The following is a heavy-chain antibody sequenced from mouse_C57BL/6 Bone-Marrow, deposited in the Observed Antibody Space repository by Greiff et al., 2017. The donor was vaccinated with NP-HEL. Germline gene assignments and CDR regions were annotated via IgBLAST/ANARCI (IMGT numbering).Heavy chain of an antibody. CDR1: GYTFTDYY. Sequence: EVQLQQSGPVLVKPGASVKMSCKASGYTFTDYYMNWVKQSHGKSLEWIGVINPYNGGTSYNQKFKGKATLTVDKSSSTAYMELNSLTSEDSAVYYCARLAYYYGSPPQFAYWGQGTLVTVSA. J-gene: IGHJ3*01. CDR2: INPYNGGT. D-gene: IGHD1-1*01. CDR3: ARLAYYYGSPPQFAY. V-gene: IGHV1-19*01.